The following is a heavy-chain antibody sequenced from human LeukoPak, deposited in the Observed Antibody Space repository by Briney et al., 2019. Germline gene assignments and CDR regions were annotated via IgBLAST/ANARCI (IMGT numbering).Heavy chain of an antibody. CDR1: GFTSSSYW. Sequence: PGGSLRLSCAASGFTSSSYWMSWVRQAPGKWLEWVANIKQDGSEKYYVDSVKGRFTISRDNAKNSLYLQMNSLRAEDTAVYYCAKVGGGYIVDYWGQGTLVTVSS. V-gene: IGHV3-7*01. D-gene: IGHD3-16*01. CDR3: AKVGGGYIVDY. J-gene: IGHJ4*02. CDR2: IKQDGSEK.